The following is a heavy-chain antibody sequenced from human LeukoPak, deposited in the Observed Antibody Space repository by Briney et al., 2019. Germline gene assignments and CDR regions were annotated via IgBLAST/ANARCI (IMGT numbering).Heavy chain of an antibody. D-gene: IGHD1-26*01. J-gene: IGHJ4*02. CDR3: ATLVSGIDY. V-gene: IGHV1-2*06. CDR1: GYTFTGYY. Sequence: SVKVSCKASGYTFTGYYMHWVRQAPGQGLEWLGRINSKTGGSDYAQKFQGRVTMTSDTSTSTAYMELSRLNSDDTAVYYCATLVSGIDYWGQGTLVTVSS. CDR2: INSKTGGS.